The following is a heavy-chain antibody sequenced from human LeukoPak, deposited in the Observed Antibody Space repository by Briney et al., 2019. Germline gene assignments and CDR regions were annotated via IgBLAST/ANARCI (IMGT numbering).Heavy chain of an antibody. D-gene: IGHD4-17*01. CDR1: GGSISSYY. V-gene: IGHV4-59*01. CDR2: IYYSGST. J-gene: IGHJ4*02. Sequence: PSETLSLTCTVSGGSISSYYWSWIRQPPGKGLEWIGYIYYSGSTNYNPSLKSRVTISVDTSKNQFSLKLSSVTAADTAVYYCARVNTVAKVFYFDYWGQGTLVTVSS. CDR3: ARVNTVAKVFYFDY.